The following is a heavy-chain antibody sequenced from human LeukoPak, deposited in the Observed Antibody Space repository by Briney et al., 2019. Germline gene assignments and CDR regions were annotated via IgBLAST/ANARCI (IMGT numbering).Heavy chain of an antibody. CDR3: VRVGAMANKLFDY. V-gene: IGHV3-53*01. D-gene: IGHD5-18*01. CDR2: IYSGGST. J-gene: IGHJ4*02. Sequence: GGSLRLSCAASGFTVSSNYMSWVRQAPGKGLEWVSVIYSGGSTYYADSVKGRFTISRDNSKNTLYLQMNSLRAEDTAVYYCVRVGAMANKLFDYWGQGTLVTVSS. CDR1: GFTVSSNY.